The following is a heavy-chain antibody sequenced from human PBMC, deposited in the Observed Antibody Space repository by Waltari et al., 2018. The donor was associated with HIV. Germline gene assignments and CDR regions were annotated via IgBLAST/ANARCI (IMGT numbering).Heavy chain of an antibody. CDR2: SERSGGSR. CDR3: AIEAYCSGGSCYYFDY. Sequence: QVQLVQSGAEVKKPGASVKVSCKASGYTFTSYYMHWVRQAPGQGLEWMGVSERSGGSRSYAQKYHGRVTMTRYTSTSTVYMELSSLRSEDTAVYYCAIEAYCSGGSCYYFDYWGQGTLVTVSS. CDR1: GYTFTSYY. D-gene: IGHD2-15*01. V-gene: IGHV1-46*01. J-gene: IGHJ4*02.